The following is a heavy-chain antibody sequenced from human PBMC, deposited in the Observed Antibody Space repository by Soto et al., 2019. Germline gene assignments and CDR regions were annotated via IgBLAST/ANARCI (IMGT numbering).Heavy chain of an antibody. J-gene: IGHJ6*03. V-gene: IGHV3-64*01. CDR1: GFTLSGYA. CDR3: ARRARPDFYYMDV. Sequence: ESGGGLVQPGGSLRLSCAASGFTLSGYAMDWVRQAPGKGLEYVSGISSNGVGTYYAKSVQGRFTISRDNSKNTVYLQMGSLRPEDMAVYYCARRARPDFYYMDVWGKGTTVTVSS. D-gene: IGHD6-6*01. CDR2: ISSNGVGT.